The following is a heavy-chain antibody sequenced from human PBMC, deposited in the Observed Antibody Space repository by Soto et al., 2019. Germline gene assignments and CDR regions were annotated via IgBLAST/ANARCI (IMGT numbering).Heavy chain of an antibody. V-gene: IGHV4-59*01. J-gene: IGHJ4*02. Sequence: PSETLSLTCTVSGGSISSYYWSWIRQPPGKGLEWIGYIYYSGSTNYNPSLKSRVTISVDTSKNQFSLKLSSVTAADTAVYYCARDADYSIYYFDYWGQGTLVTISS. CDR3: ARDADYSIYYFDY. CDR1: GGSISSYY. CDR2: IYYSGST. D-gene: IGHD4-4*01.